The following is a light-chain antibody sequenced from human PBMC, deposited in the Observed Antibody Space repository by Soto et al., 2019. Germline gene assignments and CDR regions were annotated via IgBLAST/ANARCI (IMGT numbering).Light chain of an antibody. V-gene: IGKV1D-16*01. CDR3: QQYNSYSGT. CDR1: QGINNW. CDR2: AVS. Sequence: DIQMTQSPSSVSASVGDRVTITCRASQGINNWLAWYQQKPGKAPELLIYAVSYLQSGVPSRFSGSGSGTEFTLTISSLQPDDFATYYCQQYNSYSGTFGQGTKVDIK. J-gene: IGKJ1*01.